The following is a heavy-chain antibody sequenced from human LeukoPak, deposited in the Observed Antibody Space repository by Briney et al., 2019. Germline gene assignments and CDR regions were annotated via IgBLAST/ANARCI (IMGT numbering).Heavy chain of an antibody. CDR1: GYTFTSYY. CDR2: INPSGGST. Sequence: ASVKVSCKASGYTFTSYYMNWVRQAPGQGLEWMGIINPSGGSTSYAQKFQGGVTMTRDTSTSTVYMELSSLRSEDTAVYYCARADRRRPPYSSSWYSENIFDYWGQGTLVTVSS. D-gene: IGHD6-13*01. J-gene: IGHJ4*02. CDR3: ARADRRRPPYSSSWYSENIFDY. V-gene: IGHV1-46*01.